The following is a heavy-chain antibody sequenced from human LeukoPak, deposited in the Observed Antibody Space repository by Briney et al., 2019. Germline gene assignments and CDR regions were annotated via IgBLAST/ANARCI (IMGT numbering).Heavy chain of an antibody. CDR3: AKDSRTVTTFLFDY. V-gene: IGHV3-48*01. J-gene: IGHJ4*02. CDR2: ISSSSSTI. Sequence: PGGSLRLSCAASGFTFSSYSMNWVRQAPGKGLEWVSYISSSSSTIYYADSVKGRFTISRDNAKNSLYLQMNSLRAEDTAVYYCAKDSRTVTTFLFDYWGQGTLVTVSS. CDR1: GFTFSSYS. D-gene: IGHD4-17*01.